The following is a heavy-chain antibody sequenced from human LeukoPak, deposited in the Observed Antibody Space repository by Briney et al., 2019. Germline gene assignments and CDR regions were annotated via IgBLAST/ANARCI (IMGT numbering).Heavy chain of an antibody. CDR1: GFTFSSYG. J-gene: IGHJ4*02. V-gene: IGHV3-33*01. CDR3: AREVLSGYSSGWYRGFDY. CDR2: IWYDGSNK. D-gene: IGHD6-19*01. Sequence: GRSLRLSCAASGFTFSSYGMHWVCQAPGKGLEWVAVIWYDGSNKYYADSVKGRFTISRDNSKNTLYLQMNSLRAEDTAVYYCAREVLSGYSSGWYRGFDYWGQGTLVTVSS.